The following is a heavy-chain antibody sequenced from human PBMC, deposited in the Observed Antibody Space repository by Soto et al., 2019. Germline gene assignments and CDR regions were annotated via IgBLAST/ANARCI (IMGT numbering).Heavy chain of an antibody. CDR1: GFTFSYHA. CDR3: AIGTTTSAFSAMDV. D-gene: IGHD1-1*01. J-gene: IGHJ6*02. V-gene: IGHV3-30-3*01. Sequence: QVQLVESGGGVVQPGRSLRLSCAASGFTFSYHALNWVRQAPGKGLEWVAVISYDGDNKYIAESVKGRFTISRDNSKNAVSLQMNSLRAEDTAMYFCAIGTTTSAFSAMDVWSQGTTVTVSS. CDR2: ISYDGDNK.